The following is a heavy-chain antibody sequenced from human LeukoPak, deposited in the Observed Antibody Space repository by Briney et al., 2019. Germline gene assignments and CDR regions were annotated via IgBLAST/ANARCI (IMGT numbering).Heavy chain of an antibody. CDR2: MNPSSGNT. Sequence: GASVKVSCKTSGYTSTNYGITWVRQATGQGLEWMGWMNPSSGNTGYAQKFQGRVTITRNTSISTAYMELSSLRSEDTAVYYCARGRVVRGTNNIYYFDYWGQGTLVTVSS. CDR1: GYTSTNYG. J-gene: IGHJ4*02. V-gene: IGHV1-8*03. CDR3: ARGRVVRGTNNIYYFDY. D-gene: IGHD3-10*01.